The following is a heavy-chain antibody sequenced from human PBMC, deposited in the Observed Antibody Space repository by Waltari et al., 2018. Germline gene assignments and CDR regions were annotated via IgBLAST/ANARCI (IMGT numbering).Heavy chain of an antibody. D-gene: IGHD1-1*01. V-gene: IGHV1-2*02. CDR2: LDPKTGDR. CDR3: VRDVNDDPRGDY. J-gene: IGHJ4*02. Sequence: QVQLVQSGTEVTKPGASVEVSCQAFGYTFTASFLHWVRQPPGQGREWMGWLDPKTGDRNSAPRFQGRVTMTRDTSINTAYLKVTSLKSDDTAVYYCVRDVNDDPRGDYWGQGTLVTVSS. CDR1: GYTFTASF.